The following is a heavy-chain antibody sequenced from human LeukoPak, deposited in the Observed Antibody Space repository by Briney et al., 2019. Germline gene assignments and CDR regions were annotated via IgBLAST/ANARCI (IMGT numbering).Heavy chain of an antibody. CDR3: AKDRPNYHESNGHYYGQNGDY. V-gene: IGHV3-23*01. CDR1: GLTFSAYA. Sequence: GGSLRLSCAASGLTFSAYAMSWVRQAPGKGLEWVSSISSSGDETYYADSVKGRFTISRDNSKNTLSLQMNRLRAEDTATYYCAKDRPNYHESNGHYYGQNGDYWGQGTLVTVSS. D-gene: IGHD3-3*01. J-gene: IGHJ4*02. CDR2: ISSSGDET.